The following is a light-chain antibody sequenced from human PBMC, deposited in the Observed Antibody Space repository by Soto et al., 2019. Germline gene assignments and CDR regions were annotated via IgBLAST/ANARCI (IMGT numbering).Light chain of an antibody. V-gene: IGKV1-39*01. Sequence: IHMPQSPSSLSASVGDRVTITCRASQSISSYLNWYQQKPGKDPKLLIYAASSLQSGVPSRFSGSGSGTDFTLTISSLQPEDFATYYCQQSYSTPYTFGQGTRLEI. CDR3: QQSYSTPYT. CDR2: AAS. J-gene: IGKJ5*01. CDR1: QSISSY.